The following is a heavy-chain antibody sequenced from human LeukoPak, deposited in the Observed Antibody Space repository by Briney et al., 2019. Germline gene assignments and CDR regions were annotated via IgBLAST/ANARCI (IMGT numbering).Heavy chain of an antibody. CDR3: AREYYGSGSYFAYAEGAFDI. D-gene: IGHD3-10*01. Sequence: GGSLRLSCAASGFTFSSYSMNWVRQAPGKGLEWVSSISSSSSYIYYADSVKGRFTISKDNAKNSLYLQMNSLRAEDTAVYYCAREYYGSGSYFAYAEGAFDIWGQGTMVTVSS. V-gene: IGHV3-21*01. J-gene: IGHJ3*02. CDR1: GFTFSSYS. CDR2: ISSSSSYI.